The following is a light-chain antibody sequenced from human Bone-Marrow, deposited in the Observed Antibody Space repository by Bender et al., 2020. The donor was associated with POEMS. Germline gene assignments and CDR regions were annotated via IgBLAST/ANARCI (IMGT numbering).Light chain of an antibody. CDR3: QSYDRSNHWV. CDR1: SGSIAANY. V-gene: IGLV6-57*01. J-gene: IGLJ3*02. CDR2: DDD. Sequence: NYMLAQPQSLSGSPGKTVDISCTRSSGSIAANYVQWYQQRPGTSPIVVIFDDDQRPYGVPDRLSVSIDSSSNSASLTSSGLKTGEEAEYDCQSYDRSNHWVFGGGTKLTVL.